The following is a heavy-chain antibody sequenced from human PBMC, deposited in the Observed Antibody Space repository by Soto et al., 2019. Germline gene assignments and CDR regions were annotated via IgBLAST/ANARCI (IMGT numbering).Heavy chain of an antibody. CDR3: ARETRLNYDFWSGTDAFEV. V-gene: IGHV3-21*01. CDR1: GFTFSSYS. CDR2: ISSSGSYI. J-gene: IGHJ3*01. D-gene: IGHD3-3*01. Sequence: PGGSLRLSCAASGFTFSSYSMNWVRQAPGKGLEWVSSISSSGSYIYYADSVKGRFTISRDNAKNSLYLQMNSLRAEDTAVYYCARETRLNYDFWSGTDAFEVWGQGTMVIVSS.